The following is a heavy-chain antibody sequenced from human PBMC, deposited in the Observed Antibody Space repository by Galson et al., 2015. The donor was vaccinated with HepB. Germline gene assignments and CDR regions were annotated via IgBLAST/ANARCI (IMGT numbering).Heavy chain of an antibody. CDR3: AREVVGATVWFDP. CDR1: GGSLSSHY. CDR2: IYYSGST. Sequence: ETLSVTCTVSGGSLSSHYWSWIRQPPGKGLEWIGYIYYSGSTNYNPSLKSRVSISVDQSTNQFSRKLSSVTAADTAVYYCAREVVGATVWFDPWGQGTLVTVSS. J-gene: IGHJ5*02. V-gene: IGHV4-59*11. D-gene: IGHD1-26*01.